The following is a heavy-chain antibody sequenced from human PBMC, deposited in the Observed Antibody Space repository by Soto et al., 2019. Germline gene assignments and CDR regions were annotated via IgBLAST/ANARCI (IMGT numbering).Heavy chain of an antibody. D-gene: IGHD4-4*01. Sequence: GGSLRLSCAASGFSLSDYWMHWVRQAPGEGLVWLSRITRDGSSTNYADSVKGRFTISRDNSKNTLYLQMNSLRAEDTAVYYCARALMTTVTTTSRDYYYYMDVWGKGTTVTVSS. CDR2: ITRDGSST. J-gene: IGHJ6*03. CDR3: ARALMTTVTTTSRDYYYYMDV. CDR1: GFSLSDYW. V-gene: IGHV3-74*01.